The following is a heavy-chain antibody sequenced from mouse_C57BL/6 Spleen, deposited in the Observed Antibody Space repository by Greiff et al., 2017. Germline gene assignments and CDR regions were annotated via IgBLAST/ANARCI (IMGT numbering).Heavy chain of an antibody. V-gene: IGHV1-18*01. CDR3: ARRRNSWFAY. J-gene: IGHJ3*01. Sequence: EVQLQESGPELVKPGASVKIPCKASGYTFTDYNMDWVKQSHGKSLEWIGDINPNNGGTIYNQKFKGKATLTVDKSSSTAYMELRSLTSEDTAVYYCARRRNSWFAYWGQGTLVTVSA. CDR1: GYTFTDYN. D-gene: IGHD2-1*01. CDR2: INPNNGGT.